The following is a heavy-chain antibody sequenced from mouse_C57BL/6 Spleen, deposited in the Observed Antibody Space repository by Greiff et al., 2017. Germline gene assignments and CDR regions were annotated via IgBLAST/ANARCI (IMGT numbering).Heavy chain of an antibody. J-gene: IGHJ2*01. CDR3: ARDAHY. Sequence: EVHLVESGGGLVKPGGSLKLSCAASGFTFSSYAMSWVRQTPEKRLEWVATISDGGSYTYYPDNVKGRFTISRDNAKNNLYLQMSHLKSEDTAMYYCARDAHYWGQGTTLTVSS. CDR2: ISDGGSYT. CDR1: GFTFSSYA. V-gene: IGHV5-4*01.